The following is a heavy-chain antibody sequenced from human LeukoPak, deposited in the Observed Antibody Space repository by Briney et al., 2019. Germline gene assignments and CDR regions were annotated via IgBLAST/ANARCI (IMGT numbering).Heavy chain of an antibody. CDR3: ARHWFAEVVMVTMNFDY. Sequence: PSETLSLTCTVSGGSISSYYWSWIRQPPGKGLEWIGYIYYSGSTYYNPSLKSRVTISVDTSKNQFSLKLSSVTAADTAVYYCARHWFAEVVMVTMNFDYWGQGTLVTVSS. D-gene: IGHD3-10*01. CDR1: GGSISSYY. V-gene: IGHV4-59*08. CDR2: IYYSGST. J-gene: IGHJ4*02.